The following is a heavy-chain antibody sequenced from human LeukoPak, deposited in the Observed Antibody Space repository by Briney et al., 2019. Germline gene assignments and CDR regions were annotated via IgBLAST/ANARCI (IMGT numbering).Heavy chain of an antibody. V-gene: IGHV4-59*08. D-gene: IGHD1-1*01. J-gene: IGHJ6*02. Sequence: SETLSLTCTVSGGSISSYYWSWIRQPPGKGLEWSGYIYYSGSTNYHPSLKSRVTISVDTSKNQLSLKLSSVTAADTAVYYCARLGTNYYYGMDVWGQGPTVTVSS. CDR1: GGSISSYY. CDR2: IYYSGST. CDR3: ARLGTNYYYGMDV.